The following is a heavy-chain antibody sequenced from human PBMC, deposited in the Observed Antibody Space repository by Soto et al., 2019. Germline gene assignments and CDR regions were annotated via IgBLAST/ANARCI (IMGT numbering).Heavy chain of an antibody. D-gene: IGHD3-10*01. Sequence: TLSLTCAISGDSVSSNSAAWNWIRQSPSRGLEWLGRTYYRSKWYNDYAVSVKSRITISPDTSKNQFSLQLNSVTPEDTAVYYCARDYYGSGSYYNEESYYYGMDVWGQGTTVTVSS. CDR3: ARDYYGSGSYYNEESYYYGMDV. CDR1: GDSVSSNSAA. V-gene: IGHV6-1*01. J-gene: IGHJ6*02. CDR2: TYYRSKWYN.